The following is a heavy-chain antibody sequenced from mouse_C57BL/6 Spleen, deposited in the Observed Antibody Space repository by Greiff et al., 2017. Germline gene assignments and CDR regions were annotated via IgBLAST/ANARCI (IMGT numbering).Heavy chain of an antibody. CDR1: GYTFTSYW. V-gene: IGHV1-55*01. J-gene: IGHJ4*01. CDR3: ARWDDGYDNYYMDD. D-gene: IGHD2-2*01. CDR2: IYPGSGST. Sequence: QVQLQQPGAELVKPGASVTMSCKASGYTFTSYWITWVKQRPGQGLEWIGDIYPGSGSTNYNEKFKSKATLTVDTSSSTAYMQLSSLTSEDSAVYYCARWDDGYDNYYMDDWGQGTSVTVAS.